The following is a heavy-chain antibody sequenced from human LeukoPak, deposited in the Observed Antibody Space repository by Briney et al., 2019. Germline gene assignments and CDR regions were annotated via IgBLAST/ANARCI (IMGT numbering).Heavy chain of an antibody. V-gene: IGHV3-21*01. J-gene: IGHJ4*02. Sequence: GGSLRLSCAASGFIFSNYGMSWVRQAPGKGLEWDSSISFSSTHIYYADSIQGRFTISRDNAKNSLYLQMNSLRAEDTAVYYCARDGTEDPGAHWGQGTLVTVSS. CDR3: ARDGTEDPGAH. CDR2: ISFSSTHI. D-gene: IGHD1-1*01. CDR1: GFIFSNYG.